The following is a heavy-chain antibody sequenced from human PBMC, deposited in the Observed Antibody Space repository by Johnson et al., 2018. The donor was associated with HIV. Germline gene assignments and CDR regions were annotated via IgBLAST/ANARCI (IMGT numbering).Heavy chain of an antibody. CDR3: AIMSAPEDADAFDF. V-gene: IGHV3-30*04. Sequence: QVQLVESGGGVVQPGRSLGLSCAASGFIFSSYSMHWVRQAPGKGLEWVAVISYDGSNKYYADSVKGRFTISRDNSRNTLYLQMNSLRAEDTTVYFCAIMSAPEDADAFDFWGQGTLVTVSA. D-gene: IGHD1-14*01. CDR2: ISYDGSNK. CDR1: GFIFSSYS. J-gene: IGHJ3*01.